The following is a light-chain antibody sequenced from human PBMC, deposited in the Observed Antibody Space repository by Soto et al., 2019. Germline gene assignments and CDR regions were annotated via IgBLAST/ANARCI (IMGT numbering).Light chain of an antibody. CDR3: QQYQNLWT. CDR2: RAS. CDR1: QTIYSN. V-gene: IGKV3-15*01. J-gene: IGKJ1*01. Sequence: PGERVTTSCRASQTIYSNVAWYQQRPGQAPRLLIYRASARATGIPARFSGSGSGTEFTLTIGSLQSEDSAVYYCQQYQNLWTFGQGTKVDIK.